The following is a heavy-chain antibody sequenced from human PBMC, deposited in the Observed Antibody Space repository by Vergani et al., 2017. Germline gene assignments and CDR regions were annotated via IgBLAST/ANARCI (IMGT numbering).Heavy chain of an antibody. J-gene: IGHJ4*02. CDR3: ARGGYYDFWSGYSREENFDY. V-gene: IGHV4-30-4*01. Sequence: QVQLQESGPGLVKPSQTLSLTCTVSGGSISSGDYYWSWIRQPPGKGLEWIGYIYYSGSTYSNPSLKSRVTISVDTSKNQFSLKLSSVTAADTAVYYCARGGYYDFWSGYSREENFDYWGQGTLVTVSS. CDR1: GGSISSGDYY. D-gene: IGHD3-3*01. CDR2: IYYSGST.